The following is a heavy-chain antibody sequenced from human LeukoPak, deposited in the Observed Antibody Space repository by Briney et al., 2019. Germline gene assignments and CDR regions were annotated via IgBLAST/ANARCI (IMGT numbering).Heavy chain of an antibody. J-gene: IGHJ4*02. CDR2: IYHSGST. CDR1: GYSISSGYY. V-gene: IGHV4-38-2*02. Sequence: SETLSLTCTVSGYSISSGYYWGWIRPPPGKGLEWIGSIYHSGSTNYNPSLKSRVSMSVDTSKNQFSLKLSSVTAADTAVYYCARGRKYTFGYRVTELGSGYSDYWGQGTLVTVSS. CDR3: ARGRKYTFGYRVTELGSGYSDY. D-gene: IGHD5-18*01.